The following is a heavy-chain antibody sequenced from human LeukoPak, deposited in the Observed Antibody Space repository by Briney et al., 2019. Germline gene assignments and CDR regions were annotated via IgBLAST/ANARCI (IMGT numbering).Heavy chain of an antibody. V-gene: IGHV3-66*01. CDR2: IYSGGYT. J-gene: IGHJ4*02. CDR1: GFTVSNNY. CDR3: AREVHGDYVAVDF. D-gene: IGHD4-17*01. Sequence: PGGSLRHSCAASGFTVSNNYMSWVRQAPGKGLEWVSVIYSGGYTHYADSVKGRFTISRDNSKNTLYLQMNSLRAEDTAVYYCAREVHGDYVAVDFWGQGTLVTVSS.